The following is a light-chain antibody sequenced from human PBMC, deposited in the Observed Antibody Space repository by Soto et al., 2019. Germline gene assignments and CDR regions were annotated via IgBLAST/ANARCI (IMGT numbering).Light chain of an antibody. Sequence: EIVLTQSPGTLSLSPGERATLSCRASQSVSSSYLAWYQQNPGQAPRLLIYDASSRATGIPDRFSGSGSGTDFTLTISRLEPEDFAVYYCQQYGSAPQTFGQGTKVEIQ. V-gene: IGKV3-20*01. CDR1: QSVSSSY. J-gene: IGKJ1*01. CDR2: DAS. CDR3: QQYGSAPQT.